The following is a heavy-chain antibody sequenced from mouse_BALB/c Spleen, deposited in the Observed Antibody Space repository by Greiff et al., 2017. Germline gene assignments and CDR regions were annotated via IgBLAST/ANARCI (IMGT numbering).Heavy chain of an antibody. CDR3: ASLFAWFAY. V-gene: IGHV2-9*02. J-gene: IGHJ3*01. CDR2: IWAGGST. CDR1: GFSLTSYG. D-gene: IGHD1-1*01. Sequence: QVQLQQSGPGLVAPSQSLSITCTVSGFSLTSYGVHWVRQPPGKGLEWLGVIWAGGSTNYNSALMSRLSISKDNSKSQVFLKMNSLQTDDTAMYYCASLFAWFAYWGQGTLVTVSA.